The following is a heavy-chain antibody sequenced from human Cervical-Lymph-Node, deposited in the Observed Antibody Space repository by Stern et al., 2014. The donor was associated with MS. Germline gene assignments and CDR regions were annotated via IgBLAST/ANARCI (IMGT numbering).Heavy chain of an antibody. Sequence: QVQLVESGAEVQKPGSSVKVSCRASGGTFSSSDISWVRQAPGQGLEWIGGIIPIIGTANYAQKYQGRVTITADESTSTAYMELSSVRSEDTAIYYCALGGFGHYFEYWGQGTLVTVSS. J-gene: IGHJ4*02. D-gene: IGHD3-10*01. CDR3: ALGGFGHYFEY. CDR1: GGTFSSSD. V-gene: IGHV1-69*01. CDR2: IIPIIGTA.